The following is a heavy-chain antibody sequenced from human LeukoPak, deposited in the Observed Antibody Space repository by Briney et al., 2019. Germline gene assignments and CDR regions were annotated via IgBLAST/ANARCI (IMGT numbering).Heavy chain of an antibody. J-gene: IGHJ4*02. D-gene: IGHD5-18*01. Sequence: ASVKVSCKASGYTFTSYGISWVRQAPGQGLEWMGWISAYNGNTNYAQKIQGRVTMTTDTSTSTAYMELRSLRSDDTAVYYCARSYSYGPRPFFDYWGQGTLVTVSS. V-gene: IGHV1-18*01. CDR1: GYTFTSYG. CDR2: ISAYNGNT. CDR3: ARSYSYGPRPFFDY.